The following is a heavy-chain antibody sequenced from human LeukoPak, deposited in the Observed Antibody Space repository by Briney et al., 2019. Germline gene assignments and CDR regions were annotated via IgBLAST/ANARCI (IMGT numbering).Heavy chain of an antibody. CDR3: ARVSNSGSYYASLDY. CDR1: GFTFSSYA. J-gene: IGHJ4*02. Sequence: GRSLRLSCAASGFTFSSYAMHRVRQAPGKGLEWVAVISYDGSNKYYADSVKGRFTTSRDNSKNTLYLQMNSLRAEDTAVYYCARVSNSGSYYASLDYWGQGTLVTVSS. V-gene: IGHV3-30-3*01. D-gene: IGHD1-26*01. CDR2: ISYDGSNK.